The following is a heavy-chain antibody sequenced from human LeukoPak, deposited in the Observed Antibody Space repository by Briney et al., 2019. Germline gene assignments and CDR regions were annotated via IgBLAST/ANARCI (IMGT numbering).Heavy chain of an antibody. Sequence: GESLKISCKGSGYSINNYWIGWVRQMPGKGLEWMGIIYPADSDIRYSPSFQGQVTISADKSISTAYLQWSSLKASDTAMYYCARQEYCSGGSCYTWFDPWGQGTLVTVSS. J-gene: IGHJ5*02. CDR3: ARQEYCSGGSCYTWFDP. D-gene: IGHD2-15*01. CDR2: IYPADSDI. CDR1: GYSINNYW. V-gene: IGHV5-51*01.